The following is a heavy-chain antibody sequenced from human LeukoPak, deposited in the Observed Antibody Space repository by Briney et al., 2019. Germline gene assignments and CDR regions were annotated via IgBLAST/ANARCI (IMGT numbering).Heavy chain of an antibody. CDR3: ARTLLRSRRVDY. CDR2: IYPGDSDT. D-gene: IGHD2-15*01. CDR1: GYSFTSYW. J-gene: IGHJ4*02. V-gene: IGHV5-51*01. Sequence: GESLKISCXGSGYSFTSYWIGWVRQMAGKGLEWMRIIYPGDSDTRYSPSFQGQVTISADKSISTAYLQWSSLKASDTAMYYCARTLLRSRRVDYWGQGTLVTVSS.